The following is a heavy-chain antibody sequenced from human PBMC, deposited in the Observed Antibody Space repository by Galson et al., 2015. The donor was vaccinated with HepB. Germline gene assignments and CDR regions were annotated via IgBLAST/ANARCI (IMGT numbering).Heavy chain of an antibody. V-gene: IGHV3-33*01. J-gene: IGHJ5*02. CDR1: GFTFSSYG. D-gene: IGHD2-2*01. Sequence: SLRLSCAASGFTFSSYGMHWVRQAPGKGLEWVAVIWYDGSNKYYADSVKGRFTISRDNSKNTLYLQMNSLRAEDTAVYYCAREDCSSTSCWEGYWFDPWGQGTLVTVSS. CDR2: IWYDGSNK. CDR3: AREDCSSTSCWEGYWFDP.